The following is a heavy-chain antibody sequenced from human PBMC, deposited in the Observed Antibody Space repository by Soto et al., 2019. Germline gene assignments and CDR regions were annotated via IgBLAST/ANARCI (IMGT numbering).Heavy chain of an antibody. D-gene: IGHD3-10*01. V-gene: IGHV3-23*01. CDR1: VFTFSSYA. Sequence: WWSLRLSCSASVFTFSSYALGWFRQAPGRGLECVSAISGSGVSTFYADSVKGRFTISRDTSKNTLYLQMNTLTAEDTAVYYCAKDHRIWGRLVEYMDVWGQGTTVTVSS. CDR3: AKDHRIWGRLVEYMDV. J-gene: IGHJ6*02. CDR2: ISGSGVST.